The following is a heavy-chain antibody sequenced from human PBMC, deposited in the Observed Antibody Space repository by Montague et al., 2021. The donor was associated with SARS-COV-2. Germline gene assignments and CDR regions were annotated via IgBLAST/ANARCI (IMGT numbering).Heavy chain of an antibody. V-gene: IGHV4-39*07. CDR2: IYYSGST. CDR3: ARDYGDYGSGYYYGMDV. J-gene: IGHJ6*02. CDR1: GVSISSSSYY. D-gene: IGHD4-17*01. Sequence: SETLSLTCTVSGVSISSSSYYWVWIRQPPGKGLDWIGMIYYSGSTYYNPSLKIRVTISVDTSKNQFSLKLSSVTAADTAVYYCARDYGDYGSGYYYGMDVWGQGTTVTVSS.